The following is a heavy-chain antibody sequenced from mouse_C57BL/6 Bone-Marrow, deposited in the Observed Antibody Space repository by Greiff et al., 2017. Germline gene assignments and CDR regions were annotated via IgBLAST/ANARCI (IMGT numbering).Heavy chain of an antibody. CDR3: ARQGYYGTYYALDY. J-gene: IGHJ4*01. D-gene: IGHD1-1*01. CDR1: GYSITSGYY. V-gene: IGHV3-6*01. CDR2: ISYDGSN. Sequence: QLVESGPGLVKPSQSLSLTCSVTGYSITSGYYWNWIRQFPGNKLEWMGYISYDGSNNYNPSLQNRISITRATSKTQFFLKLNSVTPEDTATYYYARQGYYGTYYALDYWGQVTSVSASS.